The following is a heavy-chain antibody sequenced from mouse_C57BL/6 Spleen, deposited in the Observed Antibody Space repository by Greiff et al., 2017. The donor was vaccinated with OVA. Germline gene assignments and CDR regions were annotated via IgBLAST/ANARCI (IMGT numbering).Heavy chain of an antibody. Sequence: EVQRVESGGGLVKPGGSLKLSCAASGFTFSSYAMSWVRQTPEKRLEWVATISDGGSYTYYPDNVKGRFTISRDNAKNNLYLQMSHLKSEDTAMYYCARVATVVGGGGFDYWGQGTTLTVSS. V-gene: IGHV5-4*01. CDR3: ARVATVVGGGGFDY. D-gene: IGHD1-1*01. CDR2: ISDGGSYT. CDR1: GFTFSSYA. J-gene: IGHJ2*01.